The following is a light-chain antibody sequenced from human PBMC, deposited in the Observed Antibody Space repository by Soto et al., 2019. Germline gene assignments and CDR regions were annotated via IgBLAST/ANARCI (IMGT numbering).Light chain of an antibody. CDR3: QQYDNLPS. V-gene: IGKV1-33*01. Sequence: DIQMTQSPSYLSTSVGDRVTITCRASQSISSYLNWYQQKPGKAPKLLIYAASSLQSGVPSRFSGSGSGTDFTFTISSLQPEDIATYYCQQYDNLPSFGQGTRLEIK. CDR1: QSISSY. J-gene: IGKJ5*01. CDR2: AAS.